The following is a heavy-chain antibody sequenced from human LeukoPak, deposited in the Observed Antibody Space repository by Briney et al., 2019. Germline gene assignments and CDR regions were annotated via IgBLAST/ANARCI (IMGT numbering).Heavy chain of an antibody. CDR1: GFSLSTSGVG. Sequence: SGPTLVKPTQTLTLTCTFSGFSLSTSGVGVGWVRQPPGKALEWLALIYWDGNKPYSPSLKTRLTITKDTSKNLVFLTMTNMDPVDTATYYCAYRRLTPSTTVTTGFDYWGQGILVTVSS. J-gene: IGHJ4*02. CDR2: IYWDGNK. V-gene: IGHV2-5*02. CDR3: AYRRLTPSTTVTTGFDY. D-gene: IGHD4-17*01.